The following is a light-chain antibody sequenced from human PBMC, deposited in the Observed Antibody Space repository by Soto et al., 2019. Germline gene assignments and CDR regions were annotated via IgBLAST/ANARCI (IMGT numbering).Light chain of an antibody. Sequence: DVQMTQSPSSLSASVGDRVTITCQASQDISNYLNWYQQKPGKAPKLLIYDASNLETGFPSRFSGSGSGTDFTFTISSLQPEDVETYYCQQYDNLLTFGGGTKVEIK. CDR2: DAS. CDR3: QQYDNLLT. V-gene: IGKV1-33*01. CDR1: QDISNY. J-gene: IGKJ4*01.